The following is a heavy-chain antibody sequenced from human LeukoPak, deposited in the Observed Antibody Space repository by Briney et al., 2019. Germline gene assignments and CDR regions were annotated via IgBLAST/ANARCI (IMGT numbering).Heavy chain of an antibody. CDR3: ARSLLAYYDILTGPFDY. D-gene: IGHD3-9*01. J-gene: IGHJ4*02. V-gene: IGHV4-39*02. CDR1: GGSISSSIYY. Sequence: PSETLSLTCSVSGGSISSSIYYWEWIRQPPGKGLEWIGSIYYSGSTYYNPSLKTRVIISVDTSKNHFSLNLTSVTAADTAVYYCARSLLAYYDILTGPFDYWGQGTLVTVSS. CDR2: IYYSGST.